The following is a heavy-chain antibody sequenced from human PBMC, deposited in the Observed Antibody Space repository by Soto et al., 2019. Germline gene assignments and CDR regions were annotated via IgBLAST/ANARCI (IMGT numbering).Heavy chain of an antibody. V-gene: IGHV6-1*01. CDR3: ARGHYDYWSGYFATIDY. Sequence: PSQTLSLTCAISGDSVSSNSAAWNWIRQSPSRGLEWLGRTYYRSKWYNDYEVSVKSRITVNPDTSKNQFSLQLNSVTAADTAVYYCARGHYDYWSGYFATIDYWGQGTRVTVSS. J-gene: IGHJ4*02. D-gene: IGHD3-3*01. CDR2: TYYRSKWYN. CDR1: GDSVSSNSAA.